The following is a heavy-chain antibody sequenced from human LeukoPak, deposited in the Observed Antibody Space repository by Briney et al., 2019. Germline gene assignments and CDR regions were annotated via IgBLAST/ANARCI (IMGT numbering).Heavy chain of an antibody. CDR2: IRSTYI. D-gene: IGHD6-13*01. J-gene: IGHJ4*02. CDR1: GFTFSHYS. V-gene: IGHV3-21*01. CDR3: ARGVDSSWSIDY. Sequence: GGSLGLSGAASGFTFSHYSMNWVRQAPGKGLEWVSSIRSTYIYYADSVKGRFTIARDNANNSLYLQMNSLRAEDTAVYYCARGVDSSWSIDYWGQGTLVTVSS.